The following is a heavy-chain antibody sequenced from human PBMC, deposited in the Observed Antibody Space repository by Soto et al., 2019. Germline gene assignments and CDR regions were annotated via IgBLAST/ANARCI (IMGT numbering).Heavy chain of an antibody. CDR1: GYTFTNYA. Sequence: QVQLVQSGAEVKKPGASVKVSCKASGYTFTNYAIHWVRRAPGQGLECMGWINPGNGDRQYSQTFQGRVSITWDTSATTAYMELSSLRSEDTAVYFCARAPLYSSTWQGCFDPWGQGTLVTVSS. CDR3: ARAPLYSSTWQGCFDP. D-gene: IGHD6-19*01. CDR2: INPGNGDR. V-gene: IGHV1-3*01. J-gene: IGHJ5*02.